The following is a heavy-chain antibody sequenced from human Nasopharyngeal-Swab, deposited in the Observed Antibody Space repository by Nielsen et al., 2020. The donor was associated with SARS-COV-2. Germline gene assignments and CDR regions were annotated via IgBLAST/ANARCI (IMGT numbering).Heavy chain of an antibody. D-gene: IGHD6-13*01. CDR2: ITRSGNT. CDR1: GASFSGYY. J-gene: IGHJ5*02. V-gene: IGHV4-34*01. CDR3: ARRRALYSSSSFRFDP. Sequence: GSLRLSCGLNGASFSGYYWGWIRQPPGKGLEWIGDITRSGNTNYNPSLKSRVTISVDTSKNQFSLKLSSVTAADTAVYYCARRRALYSSSSFRFDPWGQGTLVTVSS.